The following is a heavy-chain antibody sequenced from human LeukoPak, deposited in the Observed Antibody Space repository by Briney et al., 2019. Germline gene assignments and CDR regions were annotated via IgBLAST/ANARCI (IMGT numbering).Heavy chain of an antibody. J-gene: IGHJ4*02. CDR1: GYTFTSYA. Sequence: ASVKVSCKASGYTFTSYAMNWVRQAPGQGLEWMGWINTNTGNPTYAQGFTGRFVFFLDTSVSTAYLQISSLKAEDTAVYYCARGADFWSGYDFIPVYFDYWDQGTLVTVSS. CDR2: INTNTGNP. D-gene: IGHD3-3*01. V-gene: IGHV7-4-1*02. CDR3: ARGADFWSGYDFIPVYFDY.